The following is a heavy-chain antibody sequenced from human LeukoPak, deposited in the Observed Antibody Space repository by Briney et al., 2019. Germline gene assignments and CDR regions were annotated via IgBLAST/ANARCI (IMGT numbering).Heavy chain of an antibody. Sequence: PSETLSLTCTVSGYSISSGYYWGWIRQPPGKGLEWIGSIYHSGSTYYNPSLKSRVTISVDASKNQFSLKLSSVTAADTAVYYCARDTGTPGEYWGQGTLVTVSS. J-gene: IGHJ4*02. D-gene: IGHD4-17*01. CDR3: ARDTGTPGEY. CDR1: GYSISSGYY. CDR2: IYHSGST. V-gene: IGHV4-38-2*02.